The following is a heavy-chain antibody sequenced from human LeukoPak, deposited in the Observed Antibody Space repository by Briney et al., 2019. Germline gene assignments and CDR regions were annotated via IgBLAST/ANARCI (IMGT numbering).Heavy chain of an antibody. CDR3: AKDIGWFGELLLFDY. V-gene: IGHV3-9*01. CDR1: GFTFDDYA. D-gene: IGHD3-10*01. CDR2: ISWNSGSI. Sequence: GGSLRLSCAASGFTFDDYAMHWIRQAPGKGLEWVSGISWNSGSIGYADSVKGRFTISRDNAKNSLYLQMNSLRAEDTALYYCAKDIGWFGELLLFDYWGQGTLVTVSS. J-gene: IGHJ4*02.